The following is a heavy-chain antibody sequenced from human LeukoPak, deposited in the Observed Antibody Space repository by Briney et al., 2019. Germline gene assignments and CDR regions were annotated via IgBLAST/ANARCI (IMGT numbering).Heavy chain of an antibody. D-gene: IGHD5-12*01. CDR3: AREYSGYDAIDY. J-gene: IGHJ4*02. V-gene: IGHV1-2*02. Sequence: VASVKVSCKASRYTFTGYYMHWVRQAPGQGLEWMGWINPNSGGTNYAQKFQGRVTMTRDTSISTAYMELSRLRSDDTAVYYCAREYSGYDAIDYWGQGTLVTVSS. CDR1: RYTFTGYY. CDR2: INPNSGGT.